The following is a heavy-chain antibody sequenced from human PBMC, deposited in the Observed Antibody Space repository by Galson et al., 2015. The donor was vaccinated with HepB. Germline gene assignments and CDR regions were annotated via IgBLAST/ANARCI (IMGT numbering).Heavy chain of an antibody. D-gene: IGHD3-16*01. V-gene: IGHV1-18*04. CDR2: ISAYNGNT. Sequence: KVSCKASGYTFTNFDINWVRQAPGQGLEWMGWISAYNGNTNYAQKLQGRVTMTTDTSTSTAYMELSSLRSEDTAVYYCATRSSGLYRDAFDIWGQGTMVTVPS. J-gene: IGHJ3*02. CDR1: GYTFTNFD. CDR3: ATRSSGLYRDAFDI.